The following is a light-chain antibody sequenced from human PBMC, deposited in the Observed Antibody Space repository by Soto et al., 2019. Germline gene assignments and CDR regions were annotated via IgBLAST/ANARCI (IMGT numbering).Light chain of an antibody. V-gene: IGKV1-5*01. CDR2: DAS. CDR3: QQYDSYSPLT. CDR1: QSISKW. Sequence: DIQMTQSPSTLSASVGDRVTMTCRASQSISKWLAWYQQKPGTAPKLLIYDASNLESGVPSRFSGSGSGTEFTLTIRSLQPDDFANYYCQQYDSYSPLTFGGGTKVDLK. J-gene: IGKJ4*01.